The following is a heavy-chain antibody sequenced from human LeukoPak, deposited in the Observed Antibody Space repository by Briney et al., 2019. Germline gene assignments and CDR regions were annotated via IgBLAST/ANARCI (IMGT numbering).Heavy chain of an antibody. CDR1: GFSFSSYW. CDR2: IKEDGSEK. Sequence: GGSLRLSCAASGFSFSSYWMSWVRQAPGKGLEWVANIKEDGSEKNYVDSVKGRFTISRDNAKNSLYLQMNSLRAEDTAVYYCVREGSSWGYYFDYWGQGTLVTVSS. CDR3: VREGSSWGYYFDY. D-gene: IGHD6-13*01. V-gene: IGHV3-7*04. J-gene: IGHJ4*02.